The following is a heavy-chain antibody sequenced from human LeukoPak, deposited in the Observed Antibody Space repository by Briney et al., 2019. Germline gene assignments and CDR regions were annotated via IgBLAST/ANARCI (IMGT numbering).Heavy chain of an antibody. D-gene: IGHD3-10*01. Sequence: ASVKVSCKASGYTFTGSYMRWVRQAPGQGLEWMGWINPNSGGTNYAQKFQGRVTMTRDTSISTAYMELSRLRSDHTAVYYCARARFGELSYFDYWGQGTLVTVSS. J-gene: IGHJ4*02. CDR1: GYTFTGSY. V-gene: IGHV1-2*02. CDR2: INPNSGGT. CDR3: ARARFGELSYFDY.